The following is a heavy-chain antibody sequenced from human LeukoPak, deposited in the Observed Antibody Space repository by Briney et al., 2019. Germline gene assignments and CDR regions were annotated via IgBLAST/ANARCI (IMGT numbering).Heavy chain of an antibody. J-gene: IGHJ4*02. V-gene: IGHV1-69*02. Sequence: SVKVSCKASGGTFSSYTISWVRQAPGQGREWMGRIIPILGIANYAQKFQGRVTITADKSTSTAYMELSSPRSEDTAVYYCASAPGTRFDYWGQGTLVTVSS. CDR3: ASAPGTRFDY. CDR1: GGTFSSYT. CDR2: IIPILGIA. D-gene: IGHD1-14*01.